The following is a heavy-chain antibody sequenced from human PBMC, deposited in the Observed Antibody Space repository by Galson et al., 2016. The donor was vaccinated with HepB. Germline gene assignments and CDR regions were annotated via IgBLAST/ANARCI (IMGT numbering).Heavy chain of an antibody. D-gene: IGHD2-8*02. CDR1: GGSISSGDYY. Sequence: LTCIVSGGSISSGDYYWSWIRQHPWKGLEWIGYIYYSGTTYYNPSCRVRVTISVDTSKNQFSLKLGSVTAADTAVYYCARDRTDCAGGICYSYFDYWGQGTRVTVSS. CDR2: IYYSGTT. CDR3: ARDRTDCAGGICYSYFDY. J-gene: IGHJ4*02. V-gene: IGHV4-31*03.